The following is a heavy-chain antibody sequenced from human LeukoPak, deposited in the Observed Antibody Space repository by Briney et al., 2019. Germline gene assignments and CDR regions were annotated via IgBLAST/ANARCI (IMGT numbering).Heavy chain of an antibody. V-gene: IGHV4-34*01. D-gene: IGHD3-10*01. CDR2: INNSGVT. CDR1: NGSFSGYY. Sequence: SETLSLTCAVYNGSFSGYYWTWIRQAPGKGLEWIGEINNSGVTYYNPSLKSRVTISRDTSKIQFSLQLKSVSAADTALYYCARGGTTHYYGSGTSPWGQGTLVIVSS. J-gene: IGHJ5*02. CDR3: ARGGTTHYYGSGTSP.